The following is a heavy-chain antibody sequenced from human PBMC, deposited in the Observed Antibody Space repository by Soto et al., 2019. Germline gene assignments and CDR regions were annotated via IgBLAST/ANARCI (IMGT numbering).Heavy chain of an antibody. D-gene: IGHD3-22*01. V-gene: IGHV3-33*01. CDR3: ASDDSSGYYGFQH. J-gene: IGHJ1*01. CDR2: IWYDGSNK. CDR1: GFTFSSYG. Sequence: QVQLVESGGGVVQPGRSLRLSCAASGFTFSSYGMHWVRQAPGKGLEWVAVIWYDGSNKYYADSVKGRFTISRDNSKNTRYLQMNSRRAEDTAVYYCASDDSSGYYGFQHWGQGTLVTVSS.